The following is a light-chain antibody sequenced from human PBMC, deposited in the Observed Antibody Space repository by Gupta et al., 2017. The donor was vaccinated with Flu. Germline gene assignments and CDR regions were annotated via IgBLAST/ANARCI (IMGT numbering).Light chain of an antibody. CDR1: QDISNY. CDR2: DAS. Sequence: DIQITQSPSSLCASVGDRVTITCQASQDISNYLNWYHQKPAKAPKLLIYDASNLETGVPSRFSGSGSGTDFTFAISSLQPEDIATYYCQQYDNLPLTFGQGTRLEIK. J-gene: IGKJ5*01. CDR3: QQYDNLPLT. V-gene: IGKV1-33*01.